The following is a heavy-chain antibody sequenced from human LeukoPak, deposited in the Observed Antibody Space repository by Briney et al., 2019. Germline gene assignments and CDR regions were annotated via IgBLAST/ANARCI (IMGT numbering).Heavy chain of an antibody. D-gene: IGHD3-22*01. CDR2: INPNSGGT. V-gene: IGHV1-2*02. Sequence: ASVKVSCKASGYTFTGYYIHWVRQAPGQGLEWMGWINPNSGGTNYAQKFQGRVTMTRDTSISTAYMELSRLRSDDTAVYYCARDLSSSGYLDAFDIWGQGTMVTVSS. CDR1: GYTFTGYY. J-gene: IGHJ3*02. CDR3: ARDLSSSGYLDAFDI.